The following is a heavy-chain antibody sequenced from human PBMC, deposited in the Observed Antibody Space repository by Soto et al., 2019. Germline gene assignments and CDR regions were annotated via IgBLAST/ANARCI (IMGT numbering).Heavy chain of an antibody. CDR1: GFTLSSYG. CDR3: ARDSSRHYGMDV. Sequence: GGSLRLSCAASGFTLSSYGMHWVRQAPGKGLEWVAVIWYDGSNKYYADSVKGRFTISRDNSKNTLYLQMNSLRAEDTAVYYCARDSSRHYGMDVWGQGTTVTVSS. CDR2: IWYDGSNK. D-gene: IGHD6-13*01. J-gene: IGHJ6*02. V-gene: IGHV3-33*01.